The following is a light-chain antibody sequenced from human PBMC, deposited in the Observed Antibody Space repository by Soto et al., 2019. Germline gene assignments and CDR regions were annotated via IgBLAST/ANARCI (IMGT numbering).Light chain of an antibody. J-gene: IGLJ2*01. CDR3: QVWDSGTDHAV. CDR2: DDN. CDR1: NIGSQS. Sequence: SYELTQPPSVSVAPGQSARITCGGNNIGSQSVHWYQQKPGQAPVLVVYDDNDRPSGIPERFSGSKSGNTATLSITRVGAGDEADYYCQVWDSGTDHAVFGEGTQLTVL. V-gene: IGLV3-21*02.